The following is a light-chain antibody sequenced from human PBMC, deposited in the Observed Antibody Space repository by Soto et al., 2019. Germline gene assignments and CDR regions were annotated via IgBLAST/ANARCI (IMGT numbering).Light chain of an antibody. CDR3: SSYAGSSNHVV. V-gene: IGLV2-8*01. CDR2: EVS. Sequence: QSALTQPPSASGSPGQSVTISCTGTSSDVGGYNYVSWYQQHPGKAPKLMIYEVSKRPSGVPDGFSGSKSGNTASLTVSGLQAEDESAYYCSSYAGSSNHVVFGGGTKLTVL. J-gene: IGLJ2*01. CDR1: SSDVGGYNY.